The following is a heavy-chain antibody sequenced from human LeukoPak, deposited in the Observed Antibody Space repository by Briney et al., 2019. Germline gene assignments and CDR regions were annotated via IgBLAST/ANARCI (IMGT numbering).Heavy chain of an antibody. CDR3: AKWGDYDVLTGYYVSDY. D-gene: IGHD3-9*01. CDR1: GFTFINYA. Sequence: GGSLRLSCAASGFTFINYAMSWVRPAPGKGLEWVSAITGSGGNTYYADSVKGRFTISRDNSKNTVFLQMNSLRAEDTAVYYCAKWGDYDVLTGYYVSDYWGQGTLVTVSS. J-gene: IGHJ4*02. CDR2: ITGSGGNT. V-gene: IGHV3-23*01.